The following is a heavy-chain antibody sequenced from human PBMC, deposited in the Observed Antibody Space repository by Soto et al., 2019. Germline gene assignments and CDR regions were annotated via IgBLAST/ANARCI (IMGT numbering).Heavy chain of an antibody. CDR1: GGTFSSYA. Sequence: QVQLVQSGAEVKKPGSSVKVSCKASGGTFSSYAISWVRQAPGQGLEWMGGIIPIFGTANYAQKFQGRVTITADESTSTADMELSSLSSEDTAVDDCARLKTHYGDSLDYWGQGTLVTVSS. V-gene: IGHV1-69*12. D-gene: IGHD4-17*01. J-gene: IGHJ4*02. CDR2: IIPIFGTA. CDR3: ARLKTHYGDSLDY.